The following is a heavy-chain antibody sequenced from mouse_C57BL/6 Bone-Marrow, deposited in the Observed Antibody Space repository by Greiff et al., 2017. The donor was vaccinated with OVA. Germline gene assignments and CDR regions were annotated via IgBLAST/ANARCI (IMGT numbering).Heavy chain of an antibody. Sequence: QVQLQQSGAELVRPGTSVKVSCKASGYAFTNYLIEWVKQRPGQGLEWIGDIYPGSGSTNYNEKFKSKATLTVDTSSSTAYMQLSSLTSEDSAVYYCARTRGFAYWGQGTLVTVSA. CDR3: ARTRGFAY. CDR1: GYAFTNYL. V-gene: IGHV1-54*01. CDR2: IYPGSGST. J-gene: IGHJ3*01.